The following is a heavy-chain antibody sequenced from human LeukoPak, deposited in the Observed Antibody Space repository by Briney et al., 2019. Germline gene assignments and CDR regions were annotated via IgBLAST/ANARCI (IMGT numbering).Heavy chain of an antibody. CDR3: ARHLYYYGSGSPYYFDY. CDR2: IYTSGST. D-gene: IGHD3-10*01. V-gene: IGHV4-4*07. Sequence: SETLSLTCTVSGGSISSYYWSWIRQPAGKGLEWIGRIYTSGSTNYNASLKSRVSMSVDTSKNQFSLKLSSVTAADTAVYYCARHLYYYGSGSPYYFDYWGQGTLVTVSS. CDR1: GGSISSYY. J-gene: IGHJ4*02.